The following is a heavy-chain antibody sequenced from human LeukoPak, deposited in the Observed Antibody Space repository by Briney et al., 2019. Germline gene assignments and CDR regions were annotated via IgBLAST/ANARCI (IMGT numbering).Heavy chain of an antibody. J-gene: IGHJ4*02. Sequence: PGGSLRLSCAASGFTFSNYAMSWVRQAPGKGLEWVSAISGSGGSTYYADSVKGRFTISRDNSKNTLFLQMNSLRAEDTAVYYCAKRSTNILTGYYPPPFDYWGQGTLVTVSS. D-gene: IGHD3-9*01. CDR2: ISGSGGST. CDR1: GFTFSNYA. CDR3: AKRSTNILTGYYPPPFDY. V-gene: IGHV3-23*01.